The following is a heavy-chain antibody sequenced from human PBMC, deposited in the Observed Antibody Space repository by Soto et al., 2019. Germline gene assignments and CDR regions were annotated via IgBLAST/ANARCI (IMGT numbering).Heavy chain of an antibody. V-gene: IGHV5-51*01. CDR1: GYSFTSYW. CDR2: IYPGDSDT. Sequence: PGESLKISCKGSGYSFTSYWIGWVRQMPGKGLEWMGTIYPGDSDTRYSPSFQGQVTISADKSISTAYLQWSSLKASDTAMYYCATPSYDSSWGDAFDIWGQGKMVTVSS. D-gene: IGHD3-22*01. CDR3: ATPSYDSSWGDAFDI. J-gene: IGHJ3*02.